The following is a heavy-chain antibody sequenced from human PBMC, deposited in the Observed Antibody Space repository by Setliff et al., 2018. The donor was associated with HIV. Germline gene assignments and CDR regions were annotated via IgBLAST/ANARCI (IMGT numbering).Heavy chain of an antibody. V-gene: IGHV4-30-2*01. D-gene: IGHD3-22*01. CDR1: GGSISSGGYS. CDR2: IYHSGST. CDR3: ALLEVPLIEGISPAL. Sequence: SETLSLTCAVSGGSISSGGYSWGWIRQPPGKGLEWIGYIYHSGSTYYNPSLKSRVTISVDRSKNQFSLKLNTVTAADTALYFCALLEVPLIEGISPALWGQGSLVTVSS. J-gene: IGHJ4*02.